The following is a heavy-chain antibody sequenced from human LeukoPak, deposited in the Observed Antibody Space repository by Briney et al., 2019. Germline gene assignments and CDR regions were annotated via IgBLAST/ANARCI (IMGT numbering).Heavy chain of an antibody. CDR3: ASLPGSYDDY. V-gene: IGHV4-4*02. CDR1: GGSISSNKW. J-gene: IGHJ4*02. CDR2: IFHTGST. D-gene: IGHD1-26*01. Sequence: SGTLSLTCAVSGGSISSNKWWSWVRQPPGKGLEWIGEIFHTGSTNYNPSLKSRVTISVDKSKNQLSLKVNSMTAADTAVYYCASLPGSYDDYWGQGIMVTVSS.